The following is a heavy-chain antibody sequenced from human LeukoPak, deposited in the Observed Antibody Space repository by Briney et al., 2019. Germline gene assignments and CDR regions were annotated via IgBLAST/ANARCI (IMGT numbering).Heavy chain of an antibody. CDR2: ISTSSIYI. CDR1: GFTFSSYS. Sequence: GGSLRLSCAASGFTFSSYSMNWVRQAPGKVLEWVSSISTSSIYIYYADSVKGRFTISRDNAKNSLYLQMNSLRAEDTAVYYCARGQDTVITSRDAFDIWGQGTMVTVSS. J-gene: IGHJ3*02. V-gene: IGHV3-21*01. CDR3: ARGQDTVITSRDAFDI. D-gene: IGHD4-23*01.